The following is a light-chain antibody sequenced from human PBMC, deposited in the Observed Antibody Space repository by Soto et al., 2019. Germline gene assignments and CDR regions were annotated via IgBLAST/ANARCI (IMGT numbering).Light chain of an antibody. CDR3: QQYLGLPLT. V-gene: IGKV4-1*01. CDR1: QTVLYSSDNRNY. J-gene: IGKJ4*01. CDR2: WAS. Sequence: DIVMTQSPDSLAVSLGERATINCKSSQTVLYSSDNRNYLAWFQQKPGQPPKPLICWASTRESGVPDRFSGSGSGTNFTLTINNLQAEDVALYYCQQYLGLPLTFGGGTRWIS.